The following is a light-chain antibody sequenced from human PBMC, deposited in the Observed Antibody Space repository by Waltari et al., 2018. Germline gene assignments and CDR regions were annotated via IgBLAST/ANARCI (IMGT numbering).Light chain of an antibody. V-gene: IGLV2-23*01. CDR3: CSYGGSYTWV. Sequence: QSALTQPASVSGSPGQAINISCTGTNSDVGAYNLVYSYQQYPGRAPRLMIYEARNRPSGVSNRFSASKSGNTASLTISGLQADDEADYYCCSYGGSYTWVFGGGTKVTVL. J-gene: IGLJ3*02. CDR1: NSDVGAYNL. CDR2: EAR.